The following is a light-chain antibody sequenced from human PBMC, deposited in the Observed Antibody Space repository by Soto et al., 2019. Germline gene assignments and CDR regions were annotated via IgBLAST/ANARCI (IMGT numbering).Light chain of an antibody. CDR2: GAS. CDR3: QQYNNWPPTIT. CDR1: QSVSSY. V-gene: IGKV3-15*01. J-gene: IGKJ5*01. Sequence: DIVMTQSPVTLSVSPGERATLSCRASQSVSSYLAWYQQKPGQAPRLLIYGASNRATGIPARFSGSGSGTEFLLTISSLQSEDFAVYYCQQYNNWPPTITFGQGTRLEIK.